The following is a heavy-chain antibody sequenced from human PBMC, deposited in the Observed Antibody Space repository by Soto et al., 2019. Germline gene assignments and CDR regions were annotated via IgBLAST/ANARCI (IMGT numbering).Heavy chain of an antibody. V-gene: IGHV3-23*01. Sequence: EVQLLESGGGLVQPGGSLRLSCAASGFTFSSYAMNWVRQAPGKGLEWVSAISGSGGSTYYADSVKGRFTISRDNSKNTLYLQMNSLRAEDTAVYYCAKGPLITFGGPPAYWGQGTLVTVSS. J-gene: IGHJ4*02. CDR2: ISGSGGST. CDR3: AKGPLITFGGPPAY. CDR1: GFTFSSYA. D-gene: IGHD3-16*01.